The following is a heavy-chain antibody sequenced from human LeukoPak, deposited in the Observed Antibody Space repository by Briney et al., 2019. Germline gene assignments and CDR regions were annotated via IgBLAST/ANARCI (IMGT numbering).Heavy chain of an antibody. CDR3: ARDTGPVDY. D-gene: IGHD4-17*01. CDR2: ISSGSSDI. Sequence: GGSLRLSCAASGFTFSSYSMNWVRQALGKGLEWLSYISSGSSDIRYADSVKGRFTISRDNAKNSLYLQMNSLRAEDTAVYYCARDTGPVDYWGQGTLVTVSS. J-gene: IGHJ4*02. V-gene: IGHV3-48*01. CDR1: GFTFSSYS.